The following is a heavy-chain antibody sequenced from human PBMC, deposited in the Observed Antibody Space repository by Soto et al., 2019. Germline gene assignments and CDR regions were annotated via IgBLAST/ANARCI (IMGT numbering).Heavy chain of an antibody. V-gene: IGHV4-59*08. CDR3: ARVWFGTYNWFDP. Sequence: TSETLSLTCTVSGGSISSYYWSWIRQPPGKGLEWIGYIYYSGSTNYNPSLKSRVTISVDTSKNQFSLKLSSVTAADTAVYYCARVWFGTYNWFDPWGQGTLVTVS. D-gene: IGHD3-10*01. CDR2: IYYSGST. CDR1: GGSISSYY. J-gene: IGHJ5*02.